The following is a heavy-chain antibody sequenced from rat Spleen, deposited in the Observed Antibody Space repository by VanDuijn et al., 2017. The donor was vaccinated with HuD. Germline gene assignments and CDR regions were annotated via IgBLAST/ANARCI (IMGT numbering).Heavy chain of an antibody. D-gene: IGHD1-2*01. CDR1: GFSLTGNN. Sequence: QVQLKVSGPGLVQHSQTLSLTCTVSGFSLTGNNVHWVRQPPGKGLEWMGRMRYDGDTSYNSALKSRLSVSRDTSKNQVFLKMNSLQTDDTAIYYCTRAIAADYVMAAWGQGASVTVSS. J-gene: IGHJ4*01. V-gene: IGHV2-63*01. CDR3: TRAIAADYVMAA. CDR2: MRYDGDT.